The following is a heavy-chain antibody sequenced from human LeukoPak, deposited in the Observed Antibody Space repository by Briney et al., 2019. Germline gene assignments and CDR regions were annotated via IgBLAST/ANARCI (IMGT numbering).Heavy chain of an antibody. CDR3: AKDFYSSSWYGFSNWFDP. J-gene: IGHJ5*02. CDR2: IRYDGSNK. Sequence: GGSLRLSCAASGFTFSSYGMHWVRQAPGKGLEWVAFIRYDGSNKYYADSVKGRFTISRDNSKNMLYLQMNSLRAEDTAVYYCAKDFYSSSWYGFSNWFDPWGQGTLVTVSS. V-gene: IGHV3-30*02. CDR1: GFTFSSYG. D-gene: IGHD6-13*01.